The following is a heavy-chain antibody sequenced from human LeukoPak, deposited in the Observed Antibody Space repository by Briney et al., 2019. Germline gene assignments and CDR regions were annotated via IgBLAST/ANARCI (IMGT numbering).Heavy chain of an antibody. V-gene: IGHV4-59*08. CDR2: IYYSEST. D-gene: IGHD6-13*01. J-gene: IGHJ4*02. Sequence: SETLSLTCTVSGVSISSYYWSWIRQPPGKGLEWIGYIYYSESTNYNPSLKSRVTISVDTSKNQFSLKLRTATAADTAVYYCARRSSSWYAVDYWGQGTLVTVSS. CDR1: GVSISSYY. CDR3: ARRSSSWYAVDY.